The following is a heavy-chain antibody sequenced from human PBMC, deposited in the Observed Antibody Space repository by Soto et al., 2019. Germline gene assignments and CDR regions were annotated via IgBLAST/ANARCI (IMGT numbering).Heavy chain of an antibody. Sequence: SVKVSCKXSGGTFSSYAISWVRQAPGQGLEWMGGIIPIFGTANYAQKFQGRVTITADESTSTAYMELSSLRSEDTAVYYCAGPRRSPYYYDSSGHYHIRPLDYWGQGTLVTSPQ. CDR1: GGTFSSYA. CDR3: AGPRRSPYYYDSSGHYHIRPLDY. J-gene: IGHJ4*02. D-gene: IGHD3-22*01. CDR2: IIPIFGTA. V-gene: IGHV1-69*13.